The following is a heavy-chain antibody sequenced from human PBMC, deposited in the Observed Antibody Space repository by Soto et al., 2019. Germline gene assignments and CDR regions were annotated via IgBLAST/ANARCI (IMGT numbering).Heavy chain of an antibody. CDR3: ARGGYDILTGSNKGWFDP. Sequence: SETLSLTCTVSGGSISSSSSYWGWIRQPPGKGLEWIGTIYYSGSTYYNPSLKSRVTISVDTSKNQFSLKLSSVTAADTAVYYCARGGYDILTGSNKGWFDPWGQGTRVTVSS. CDR1: GGSISSSSSY. CDR2: IYYSGST. D-gene: IGHD3-9*01. V-gene: IGHV4-39*01. J-gene: IGHJ5*02.